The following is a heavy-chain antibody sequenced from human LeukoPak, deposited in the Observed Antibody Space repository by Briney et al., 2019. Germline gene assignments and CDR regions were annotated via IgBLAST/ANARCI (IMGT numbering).Heavy chain of an antibody. CDR2: IRYDGSNK. V-gene: IGHV3-30*02. Sequence: GGSLRLSCAVSGFTFSSYGMHWVRQAPGKGLEWVAFIRYDGSNKYYADSVKGRFTISRDNSKNTLYLQMNSLRAEDTAVYYCAKDGEYYYGSGSYYTADYWGQGALVTVSS. CDR1: GFTFSSYG. CDR3: AKDGEYYYGSGSYYTADY. D-gene: IGHD3-10*01. J-gene: IGHJ4*02.